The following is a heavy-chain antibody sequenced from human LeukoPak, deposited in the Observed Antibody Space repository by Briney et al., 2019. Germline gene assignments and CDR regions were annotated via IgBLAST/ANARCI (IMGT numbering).Heavy chain of an antibody. Sequence: GGSLRLSCAASGFTFSVHPMNWVRQAPGKGLEWVSSIGGSGESTFYADSVKGRFTISRDNAKNSLYLQMNSLRAEDTAVYYCARDISGSYYDLDYWGQGTLVTVSS. D-gene: IGHD1-26*01. CDR3: ARDISGSYYDLDY. CDR1: GFTFSVHP. J-gene: IGHJ4*02. CDR2: IGGSGEST. V-gene: IGHV3-21*01.